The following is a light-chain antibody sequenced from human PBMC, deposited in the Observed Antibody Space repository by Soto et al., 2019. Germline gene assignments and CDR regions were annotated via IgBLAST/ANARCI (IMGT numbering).Light chain of an antibody. CDR3: QQSYSTPHT. CDR2: GAS. V-gene: IGKV1-39*01. CDR1: QSIGIY. Sequence: DIQMTQCPSSLSASVGDRVTITGRASQSIGIYLNWFQHHPGKASKLLIYGASSLHNGVPSGFRGSGSGTDFTLTITSLQPEHFATYYCQQSYSTPHTFGQGTRLEIK. J-gene: IGKJ2*01.